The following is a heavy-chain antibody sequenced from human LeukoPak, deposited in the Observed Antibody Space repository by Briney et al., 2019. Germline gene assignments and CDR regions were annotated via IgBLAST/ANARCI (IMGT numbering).Heavy chain of an antibody. CDR3: AREFSDCTNGVCYAYFDY. CDR2: ISYDGSNK. Sequence: GRSLRLSCAASGFTFSSYAMHWVCQAPGKGLEWVAVISYDGSNKYYADSVKGRFTISRDNSKNTLYLQMNSLRAEDTAVYYCAREFSDCTNGVCYAYFDYWGQGTLVTVSS. D-gene: IGHD2-8*01. J-gene: IGHJ4*02. V-gene: IGHV3-30-3*01. CDR1: GFTFSSYA.